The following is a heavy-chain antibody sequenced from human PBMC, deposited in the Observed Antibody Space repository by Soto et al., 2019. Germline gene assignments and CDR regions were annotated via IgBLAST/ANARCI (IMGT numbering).Heavy chain of an antibody. CDR3: AKDLDVVVVLSATRGLDV. Sequence: PSETLSLTCTVSGDSIRSGIYYWGWIRQPPGKGLEWIGSAYCSGMTHYGPSPRGRVTISVDTSKNQFSLRLSSVSAADTAVYYCAKDLDVVVVLSATRGLDVWGQVTTVTVSS. CDR1: GDSIRSGIYY. V-gene: IGHV4-39*02. J-gene: IGHJ6*02. CDR2: AYCSGMT. D-gene: IGHD2-15*01.